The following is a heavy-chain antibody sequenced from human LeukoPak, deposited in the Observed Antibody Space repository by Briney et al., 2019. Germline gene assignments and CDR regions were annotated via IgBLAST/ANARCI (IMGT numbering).Heavy chain of an antibody. CDR3: AREQLSYYYYYYMDV. V-gene: IGHV3-7*01. D-gene: IGHD6-6*01. CDR2: IKQDGSEK. J-gene: IGHJ6*03. Sequence: PGGSLRLSCAASGFTFSSYWMSWVRQAPGKGLEWVANIKQDGSEKYYVDSVKGRFTISRDNAKNSLYLQMNSLRAEDTAVYYCAREQLSYYYYYYMDVWGKGTTVTISS. CDR1: GFTFSSYW.